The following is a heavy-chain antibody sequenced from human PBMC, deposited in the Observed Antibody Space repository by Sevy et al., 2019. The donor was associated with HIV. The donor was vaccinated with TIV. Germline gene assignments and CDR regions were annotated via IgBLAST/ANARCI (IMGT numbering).Heavy chain of an antibody. CDR3: AKEGAYSYSTYFDY. Sequence: EGSLRLSCAASGFTFSSYAMSWVRQAPGKELEWVSAIRGRGGSTYYADSVKGRFTISRDNSKNTLFLQMNSLRAEDTAVYYCAKEGAYSYSTYFDYWGQGTVVTVSS. CDR2: IRGRGGST. J-gene: IGHJ4*02. V-gene: IGHV3-23*01. D-gene: IGHD4-4*01. CDR1: GFTFSSYA.